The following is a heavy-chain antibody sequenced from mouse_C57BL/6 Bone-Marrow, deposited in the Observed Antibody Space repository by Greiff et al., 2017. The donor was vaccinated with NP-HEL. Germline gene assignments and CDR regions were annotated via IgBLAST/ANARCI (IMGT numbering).Heavy chain of an antibody. J-gene: IGHJ3*01. V-gene: IGHV2-2*01. CDR1: GFSLTSYG. CDR3: ARGGYYPFAY. CDR2: IWSGGST. D-gene: IGHD2-3*01. Sequence: QVQLKQSGPGLVQPSQSLSITCTVSGFSLTSYGVHWVRQSPGKGLEWLGVIWSGGSTDYNAAFISRLSISKDNSKSQVFFKMNSLQADDTAIYYCARGGYYPFAYWGQGTLVTVSA.